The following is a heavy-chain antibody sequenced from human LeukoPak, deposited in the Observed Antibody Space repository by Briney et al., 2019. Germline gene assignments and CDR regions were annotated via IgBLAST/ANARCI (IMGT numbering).Heavy chain of an antibody. V-gene: IGHV1-18*01. CDR1: GYTFTSYG. Sequence: GASVKVSCKASGYTFTSYGISWVRQAPGQGLEWMGWISAYNGNTNYAQKLQGRVTMTTDTSTSTAYMELRSLRSDDTAVYYCAREAYSSSSAGTDYWGQGTLVTVSS. J-gene: IGHJ4*02. CDR2: ISAYNGNT. D-gene: IGHD6-6*01. CDR3: AREAYSSSSAGTDY.